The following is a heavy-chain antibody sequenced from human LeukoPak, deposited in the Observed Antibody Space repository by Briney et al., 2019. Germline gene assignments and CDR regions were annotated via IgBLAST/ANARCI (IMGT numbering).Heavy chain of an antibody. J-gene: IGHJ4*02. D-gene: IGHD2-2*01. Sequence: ASVKVSCKASGYTFTGYYKHWVRQAPGQGLEWMGWINPYSGGTNYAQKFQGRVTMTRDTSISTAYMELSRLRSDDTAVYYCARDRGYCSSTSCSAVLFDYWGQGTLVTVSS. CDR1: GYTFTGYY. V-gene: IGHV1-2*02. CDR2: INPYSGGT. CDR3: ARDRGYCSSTSCSAVLFDY.